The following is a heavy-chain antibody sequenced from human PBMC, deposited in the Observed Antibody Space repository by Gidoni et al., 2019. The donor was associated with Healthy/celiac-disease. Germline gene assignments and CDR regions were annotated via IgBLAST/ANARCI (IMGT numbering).Heavy chain of an antibody. CDR3: TGEIQILTGPYPAFDI. V-gene: IGHV3-23*01. CDR1: GFTFSSYA. D-gene: IGHD3-9*01. Sequence: EVQLLESGGGLVQPGGSLRLSFAASGFTFSSYAMSWVRQAPGKGLEWVSAISGSGGSTYYADSVKGRFTISRDNSKNTLYLQMNSLRAEDTAVYYCTGEIQILTGPYPAFDIWGQGTMVTVSS. J-gene: IGHJ3*02. CDR2: ISGSGGST.